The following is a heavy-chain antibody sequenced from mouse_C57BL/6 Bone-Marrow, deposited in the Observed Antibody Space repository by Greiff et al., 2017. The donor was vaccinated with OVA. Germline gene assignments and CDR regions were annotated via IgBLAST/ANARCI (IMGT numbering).Heavy chain of an antibody. CDR1: GFTFSDYY. Sequence: EVQVEESGGGLVQPGGSLKLSCAASGFTFSDYYMYWVRQTPEKRLEWVAYISNGGGSTYYPDTVKGRFTFARDNAKNTLYLQMSRLKSEDTAMYYCARHYYGSSLDWYFGVWGTGTTVTVAS. J-gene: IGHJ1*03. CDR3: ARHYYGSSLDWYFGV. V-gene: IGHV5-12*01. CDR2: ISNGGGST. D-gene: IGHD1-1*01.